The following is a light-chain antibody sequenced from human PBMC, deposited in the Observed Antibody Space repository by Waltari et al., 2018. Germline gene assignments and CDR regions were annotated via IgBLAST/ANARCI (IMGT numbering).Light chain of an antibody. CDR2: DAS. Sequence: EIVLTQSPTTLSLSLGERATLSCRASQNVGNYLAWYQKKPDQAPRLLISDASHRAAGIPDRFSGSGSGTDFTRTISSLQPEDFGVYYCQQRANWPLTFGGGTKVEIK. CDR3: QQRANWPLT. V-gene: IGKV3-11*01. CDR1: QNVGNY. J-gene: IGKJ4*01.